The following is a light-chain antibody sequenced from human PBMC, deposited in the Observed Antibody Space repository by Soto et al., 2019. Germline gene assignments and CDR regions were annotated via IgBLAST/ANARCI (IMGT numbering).Light chain of an antibody. CDR1: QGISSY. J-gene: IGKJ5*01. CDR3: QQYNDYIT. V-gene: IGKV1-9*01. Sequence: DIQITQSPSTLSASVGDRVTMTCRASQGISSYLAWYQQKPGKAPKLLIYAASTLQSGVPSRFSGSGSGTEFTLTISSLQPDDFATYYCQQYNDYITFGQGTRLEIK. CDR2: AAS.